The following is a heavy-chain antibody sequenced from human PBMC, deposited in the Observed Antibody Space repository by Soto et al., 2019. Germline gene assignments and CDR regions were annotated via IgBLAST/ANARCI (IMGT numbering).Heavy chain of an antibody. CDR3: ARGRGSFWSGYYEYYFDY. CDR2: INHSGST. J-gene: IGHJ4*02. D-gene: IGHD3-3*01. Sequence: QVQLQQRGAGLLKPSETLSLTCAVYGGSFSGYYWSWIRQPPGKGLEWIGEINHSGSTNYNPSPKSRVTISVDTSKNQFSLKLSSVTAADTAVYYCARGRGSFWSGYYEYYFDYWGQGTLVTVAA. V-gene: IGHV4-34*01. CDR1: GGSFSGYY.